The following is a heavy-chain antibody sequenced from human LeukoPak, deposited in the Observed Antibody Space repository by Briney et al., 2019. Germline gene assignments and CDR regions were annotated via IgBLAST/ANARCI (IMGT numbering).Heavy chain of an antibody. CDR1: GYTFNTYG. V-gene: IGHV1-18*01. Sequence: ASVKVSCKASGYTFNTYGISWLRQAPGQGLEWMGWISTYNGDVNYVQNLQGRVTMTTDTSASTAYMELMSLRSDDTAVYYCLRDAQRPRLTPNYWGQGTLVTVSS. CDR2: ISTYNGDV. J-gene: IGHJ4*02. CDR3: LRDAQRPRLTPNY. D-gene: IGHD6-25*01.